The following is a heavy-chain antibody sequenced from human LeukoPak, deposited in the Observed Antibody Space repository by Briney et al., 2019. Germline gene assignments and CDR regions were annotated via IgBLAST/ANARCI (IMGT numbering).Heavy chain of an antibody. CDR2: IWYDGSNK. J-gene: IGHJ4*02. CDR1: GFTFSSYG. V-gene: IGHV3-33*06. Sequence: PGGSLRLSCAASGFTFSSYGMHWVRQAPGKGLEWVAVIWYDGSNKYYADSVKGRFTIFRDNSKNTLYLQMNSLRAEDTAVYYCAKEGDIVVVPAAMDYWGQGTLVTVSS. CDR3: AKEGDIVVVPAAMDY. D-gene: IGHD2-2*01.